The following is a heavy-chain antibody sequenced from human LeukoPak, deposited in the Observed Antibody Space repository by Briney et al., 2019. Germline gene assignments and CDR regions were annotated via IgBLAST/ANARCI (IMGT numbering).Heavy chain of an antibody. D-gene: IGHD3-22*01. CDR2: IKSKTDGGTT. CDR3: ATDRAYYYDGSRDRDPFWY. Sequence: GGSLRLSCAASGFTFSNAWMSWVRQAPGKGLECVGRIKSKTDGGTTDYAAPVKGRFTISRDDSKNTLYLQMNSLKTADTAVYYCATDRAYYYDGSRDRDPFWYWGQGTLVTVSS. V-gene: IGHV3-15*01. J-gene: IGHJ4*02. CDR1: GFTFSNAW.